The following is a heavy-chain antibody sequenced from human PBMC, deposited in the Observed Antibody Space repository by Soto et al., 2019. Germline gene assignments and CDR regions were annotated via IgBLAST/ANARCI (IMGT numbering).Heavy chain of an antibody. D-gene: IGHD3-3*01. J-gene: IGHJ6*02. CDR1: GFTFTSSA. V-gene: IGHV1-58*01. Sequence: SVKVSCKASGFTFTSSAVQWVRQARGQRLEWIGWIVVGSGNTNYAQKFQERVTITRDMSTSTAYMELSSLRSEDTAVYYCAAEFPIFGVVTPDYYGMDVWGQGTTVTVSS. CDR2: IVVGSGNT. CDR3: AAEFPIFGVVTPDYYGMDV.